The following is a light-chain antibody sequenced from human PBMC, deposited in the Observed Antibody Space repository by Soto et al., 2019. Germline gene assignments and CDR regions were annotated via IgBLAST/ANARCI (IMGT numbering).Light chain of an antibody. V-gene: IGKV2-28*01. CDR2: LGS. CDR1: HSLLHSNGYTY. Sequence: EIVMTQSPLSLPVTPGEPASISCKSSHSLLHSNGYTYFDWYLQKPGQSPQLLIYLGSNRASGVPDRFSGSGSGTDFTLKISRVEAEDVGVYYCMQALRTPVTFGQGTRLEI. CDR3: MQALRTPVT. J-gene: IGKJ5*01.